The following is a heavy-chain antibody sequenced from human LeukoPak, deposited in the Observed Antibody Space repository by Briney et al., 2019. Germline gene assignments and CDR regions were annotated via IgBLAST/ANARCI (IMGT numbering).Heavy chain of an antibody. V-gene: IGHV1-46*01. CDR2: INPSGGST. CDR1: GYTFTSYY. CDR3: ARDSRAFDY. J-gene: IGHJ4*02. D-gene: IGHD3-10*01. Sequence: GASVKVSCKASGYTFTSYYMHWVRQAPGQGLEWMGIINPSGGSTSYAQKFQGRVTMTTDTSTSTAYMELRSLRSDDTAVYYCARDSRAFDYWGQGTLVTVSS.